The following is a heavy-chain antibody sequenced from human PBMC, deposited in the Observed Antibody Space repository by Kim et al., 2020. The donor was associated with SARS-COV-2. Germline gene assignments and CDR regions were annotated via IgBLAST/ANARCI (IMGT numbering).Heavy chain of an antibody. D-gene: IGHD3-22*01. CDR2: IYHSGST. V-gene: IGHV4-4*02. CDR1: GGSISSSNW. CDR3: ARLGSGYHPHWFDP. J-gene: IGHJ5*02. Sequence: SETLSLTCAVSGGSISSSNWWSWVRQPPGKGLEWIGEIYHSGSTNYNPSLKSRVTISVDKSKNQFSLKLSSVTAADTAVYYCARLGSGYHPHWFDPWGQGTLVTVSS.